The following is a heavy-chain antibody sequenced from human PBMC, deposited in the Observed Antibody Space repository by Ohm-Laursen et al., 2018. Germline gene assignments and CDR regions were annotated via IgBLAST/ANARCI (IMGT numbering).Heavy chain of an antibody. V-gene: IGHV3-11*01. CDR1: GFTFSDYY. CDR2: TSSSGSTI. J-gene: IGHJ3*02. D-gene: IGHD1-26*01. CDR3: ARVSKQRELLLDGFDI. Sequence: SLRLSCAASGFTFSDYYMSWVRQAPGKGLEWVSYTSSSGSTIYYADSVKGRFTISRDNAKNSLYLQMNSLRAEDTAVYYCARVSKQRELLLDGFDIWGQGTMVTVSS.